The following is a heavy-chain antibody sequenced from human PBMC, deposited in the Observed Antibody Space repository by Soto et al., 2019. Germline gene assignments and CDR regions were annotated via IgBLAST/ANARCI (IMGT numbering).Heavy chain of an antibody. D-gene: IGHD3-10*01. V-gene: IGHV4-61*01. CDR3: ARDLVWGYYGSGGYFDY. CDR2: IYYSGST. Sequence: SETLSLTCTVSGGSVSSGSYYWSWIRQPPGKGLEWIGYIYYSGSTNYNPSLKSRVTISVDTSKNQFSLKLSSVTAADTAVYYCARDLVWGYYGSGGYFDYWGQGTLVTVSS. CDR1: GGSVSSGSYY. J-gene: IGHJ4*02.